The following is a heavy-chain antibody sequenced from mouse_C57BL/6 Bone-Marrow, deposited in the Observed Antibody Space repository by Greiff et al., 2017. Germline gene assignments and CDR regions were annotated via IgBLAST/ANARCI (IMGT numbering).Heavy chain of an antibody. CDR1: GFNIKDDY. CDR2: IDPEDGET. V-gene: IGHV14-2*01. J-gene: IGHJ3*01. Sequence: VHVKQSGAELVRPGASVKLSCTASGFNIKDDYMHWVKQRPEQGLEWIGWIDPEDGETKYAPKFQGKATITADTSSNTAYLQLSSLTSEDTAVYYCAREFAWFAYWGQGTLVTVSA. CDR3: AREFAWFAY.